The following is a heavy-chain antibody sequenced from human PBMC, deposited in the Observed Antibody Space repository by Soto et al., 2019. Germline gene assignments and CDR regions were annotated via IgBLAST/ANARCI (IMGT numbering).Heavy chain of an antibody. J-gene: IGHJ4*02. Sequence: SETLSLTCTVSGGSISSYYWSWIRQPPGKGLEWIGYIYYSGSTNYNPSLKSRVTISVDTSKNQFSLKLSSVTAADTAVYYCARYANWNYYFDYWGQGTLVTVSS. D-gene: IGHD1-7*01. V-gene: IGHV4-59*01. CDR1: GGSISSYY. CDR3: ARYANWNYYFDY. CDR2: IYYSGST.